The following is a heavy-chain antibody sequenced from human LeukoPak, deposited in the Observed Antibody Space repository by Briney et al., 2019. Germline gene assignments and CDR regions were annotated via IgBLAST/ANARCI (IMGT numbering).Heavy chain of an antibody. V-gene: IGHV1-69*05. Sequence: SVKVSCKASGGTFSSYAISWVRQAPGQGLQWMGRIIPIFGTANYAQKFQGRVTITTDETTSTAYMELSSLRSEDTAVYYCARSGLVQAFDYWGQGTLVTVSS. CDR2: IIPIFGTA. CDR1: GGTFSSYA. CDR3: ARSGLVQAFDY. J-gene: IGHJ4*02. D-gene: IGHD3/OR15-3a*01.